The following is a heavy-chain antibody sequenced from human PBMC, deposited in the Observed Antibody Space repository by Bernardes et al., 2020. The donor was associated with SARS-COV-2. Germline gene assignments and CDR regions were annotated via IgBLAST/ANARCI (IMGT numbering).Heavy chain of an antibody. V-gene: IGHV4-38-2*01. Sequence: SETLSLTCAVSDYSISSDFYWGCIRQPPGKGLEWIGSISHSGTTYYNPSLSSRASTSIDTSNKQISLRLTSVTAADTAVYYCARGAGATRDAFDIWGQGTMVTVSS. CDR3: ARGAGATRDAFDI. J-gene: IGHJ3*02. CDR2: ISHSGTT. CDR1: DYSISSDFY. D-gene: IGHD1-26*01.